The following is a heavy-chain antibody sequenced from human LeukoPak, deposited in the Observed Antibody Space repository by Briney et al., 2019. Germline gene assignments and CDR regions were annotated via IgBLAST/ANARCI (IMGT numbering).Heavy chain of an antibody. CDR3: ASPGGGPTDY. D-gene: IGHD3-16*01. CDR1: GSSISSGGYC. Sequence: SETLSLTRTVSGSSISSGGYCWGWIRQPPGKGLEWIGSIYYSGSTYYNPSLKSRVTISVDTSKNQFSLKLSSVTAADTAVYYCASPGGGPTDYWGQGTLVTVSS. J-gene: IGHJ4*02. V-gene: IGHV4-39*01. CDR2: IYYSGST.